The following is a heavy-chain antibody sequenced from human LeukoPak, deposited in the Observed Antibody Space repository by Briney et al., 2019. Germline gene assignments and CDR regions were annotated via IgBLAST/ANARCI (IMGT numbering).Heavy chain of an antibody. V-gene: IGHV3-48*04. D-gene: IGHD6-13*01. CDR2: ISDSGGST. CDR3: ARDPNSSWLDY. CDR1: GFTFSSYG. J-gene: IGHJ4*02. Sequence: GGSLRLSCAASGFTFSSYGMHWARQAPGKGLEGVAGISDSGGSTKYADSVKGRFTISRDNAKNSLYLQMNSLRAEDTAVYYCARDPNSSWLDYWGQGTLVTVSS.